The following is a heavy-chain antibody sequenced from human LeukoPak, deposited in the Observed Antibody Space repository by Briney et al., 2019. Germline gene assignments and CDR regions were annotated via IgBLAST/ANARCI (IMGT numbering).Heavy chain of an antibody. V-gene: IGHV4-4*07. Sequence: SETLSLTCTVSGGSISTYYWSWIRQSAGKGLEWIGRIYTTGSTNYNPSLKSRVTVSLDTSKNQVSLKLSSVTAADTAVYYCARDQGRWLVRTFDYWGQGTLVTVSS. CDR1: GGSISTYY. CDR2: IYTTGST. D-gene: IGHD6-19*01. J-gene: IGHJ4*02. CDR3: ARDQGRWLVRTFDY.